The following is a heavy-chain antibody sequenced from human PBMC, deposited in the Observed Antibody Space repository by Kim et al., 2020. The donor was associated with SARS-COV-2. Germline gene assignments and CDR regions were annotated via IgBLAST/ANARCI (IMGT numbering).Heavy chain of an antibody. V-gene: IGHV3-23*01. CDR2: ISDVDFTT. J-gene: IGHJ4*01. D-gene: IGHD3-10*01. Sequence: GGSLRLSCAASGFTFANYAMHWVRQAPGRGLEWVSGISDVDFTTYYADSVKGRFTISRDNSKNSLYLQMNSLTVEDTAVYFCAKPKYSGSGSPDYWGHGTLVTVS. CDR1: GFTFANYA. CDR3: AKPKYSGSGSPDY.